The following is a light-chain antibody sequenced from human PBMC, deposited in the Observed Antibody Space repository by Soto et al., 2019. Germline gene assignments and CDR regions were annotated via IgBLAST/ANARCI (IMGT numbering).Light chain of an antibody. J-gene: IGLJ1*01. Sequence: QSALTQPASVSGSPGQSITISCTGTSSDVGGYNYVSWYQQHPGKAPKLMIYEVSNRPSGVSNRFSGSKSGNTASLTISGLLTEDEADYYCNSFTGTSIYVFGTGTKLTVL. CDR2: EVS. V-gene: IGLV2-14*01. CDR3: NSFTGTSIYV. CDR1: SSDVGGYNY.